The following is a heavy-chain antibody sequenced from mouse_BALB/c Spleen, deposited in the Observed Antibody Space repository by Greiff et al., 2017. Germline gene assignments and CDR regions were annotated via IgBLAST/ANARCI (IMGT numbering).Heavy chain of an antibody. CDR3: AKMDDGYYSWFAY. CDR2: INPSTGYT. Sequence: QVQLQQSGAELAKPGASVKMSCKASGYTFTSYWMHWVKQRPGQGLEWIGYINPSTGYTEYNQKFKDKATLTADKSSSTAYMQLSSLTSEDSAVYYCAKMDDGYYSWFAYWGQGTLVTVSA. D-gene: IGHD2-3*01. V-gene: IGHV1-7*01. J-gene: IGHJ3*01. CDR1: GYTFTSYW.